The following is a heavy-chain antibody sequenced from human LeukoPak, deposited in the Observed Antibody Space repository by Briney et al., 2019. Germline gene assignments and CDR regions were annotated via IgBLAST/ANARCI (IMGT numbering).Heavy chain of an antibody. CDR1: GGSISSGSYY. J-gene: IGHJ6*02. D-gene: IGHD3-10*01. V-gene: IGHV4-61*01. Sequence: SQTLSLTCTVSGGSISSGSYYWSWIRQPPGKGLEWIGYIYYSGSTSYNPSLKSRVSISVDTSKNQFSLKLSSVTAADTAVYYCVRSLLWFGYGMDVWGQGTTVTVSS. CDR2: IYYSGST. CDR3: VRSLLWFGYGMDV.